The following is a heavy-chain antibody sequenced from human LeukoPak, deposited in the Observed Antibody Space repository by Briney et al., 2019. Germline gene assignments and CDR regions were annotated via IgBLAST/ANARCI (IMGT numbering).Heavy chain of an antibody. J-gene: IGHJ4*02. V-gene: IGHV1-69*13. Sequence: GASVKVSCKASGGTFSSYAISWVRQAPGQGLEWMGGIIPIFGTANYAQKFQGRVTITADESTSTAYMELSSLRSEDTAVYYCARGIREAATLVYFDYWGQGTLVTVSS. CDR3: ARGIREAATLVYFDY. D-gene: IGHD2-15*01. CDR2: IIPIFGTA. CDR1: GGTFSSYA.